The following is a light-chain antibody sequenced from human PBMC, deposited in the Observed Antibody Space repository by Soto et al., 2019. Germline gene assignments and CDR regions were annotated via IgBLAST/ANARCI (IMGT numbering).Light chain of an antibody. V-gene: IGLV2-14*01. Sequence: QSALTQPASVSGSPGQSITISCTGTSSDVGGYDYVSWYQQHPGKAPKLLIYDVSNRPSGVSNRFSGSKSGNTASLTISGLQAEDEADYYCSSYPSSSSMVFVGGTKLTVL. CDR3: SSYPSSSSMV. CDR2: DVS. J-gene: IGLJ3*02. CDR1: SSDVGGYDY.